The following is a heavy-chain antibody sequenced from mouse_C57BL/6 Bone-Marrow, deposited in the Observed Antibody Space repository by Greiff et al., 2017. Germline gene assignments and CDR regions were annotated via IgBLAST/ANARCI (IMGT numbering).Heavy chain of an antibody. Sequence: VKLVESGPGLVQPSQSLSITCTVSGFSLTCYGVHWVRQSPGKGLEWLGVIWSGGSTDYNAAFMSRLSITKDNYKSQVIFKMIRLQADDTAIYYCAFPSSYDGGYWYFDVWGTGTTVTVSS. J-gene: IGHJ1*03. CDR2: IWSGGST. D-gene: IGHD2-12*01. V-gene: IGHV2-3-1*01. CDR3: AFPSSYDGGYWYFDV. CDR1: GFSLTCYG.